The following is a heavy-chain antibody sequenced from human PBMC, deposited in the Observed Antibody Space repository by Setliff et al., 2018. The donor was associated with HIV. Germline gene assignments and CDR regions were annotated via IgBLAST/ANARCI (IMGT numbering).Heavy chain of an antibody. CDR1: GYSISSGCY. Sequence: SETLSLTCAVSGYSISSGCYWGWIRQPPGKGLEWTGSMYHSGSTHYNPSLQSRVTISVDKSKSQFSLKLNSVTAADTAVYYCGGNGYYSIDYWGQGTLVTVSS. CDR3: GGNGYYSIDY. J-gene: IGHJ4*02. D-gene: IGHD3-22*01. V-gene: IGHV4-38-2*01. CDR2: MYHSGST.